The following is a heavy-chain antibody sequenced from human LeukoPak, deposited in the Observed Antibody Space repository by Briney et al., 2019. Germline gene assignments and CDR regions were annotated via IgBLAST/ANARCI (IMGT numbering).Heavy chain of an antibody. CDR2: IYYSGST. CDR3: ARGGGWLRYTNFDY. CDR1: GGSISSYY. J-gene: IGHJ4*02. V-gene: IGHV4-59*01. Sequence: LETLSLSCTVSGGSISSYYCTWIRQPPGKGLEWIGYIYYSGSTNYNPSLKSRVTISVDTCKNQFSLKLSSVTAAHTAVYHCARGGGWLRYTNFDYCGRGSLVTVSS. D-gene: IGHD5-12*01.